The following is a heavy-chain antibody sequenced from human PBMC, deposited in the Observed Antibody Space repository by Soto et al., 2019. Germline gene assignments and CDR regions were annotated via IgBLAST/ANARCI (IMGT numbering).Heavy chain of an antibody. CDR3: AREGNLGRWLQPLDF. Sequence: ASETLSLTCDVYGGSFSGYIWNWIRQTPGKGLQWIGHINHTGTANYSPSLKSRVTISVDTSKNQFSLKPSSVTAADTAIYFFAREGNLGRWLQPLDFWGQGTLVTVS. CDR1: GGSFSGYI. D-gene: IGHD5-12*01. V-gene: IGHV4-34*01. J-gene: IGHJ4*02. CDR2: INHTGTA.